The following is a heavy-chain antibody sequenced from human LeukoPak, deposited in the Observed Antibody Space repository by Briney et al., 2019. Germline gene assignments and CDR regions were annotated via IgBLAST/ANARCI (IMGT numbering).Heavy chain of an antibody. Sequence: SETLSLTCTVSSDSSRSYYWSWIRQPPGKGLVWIGYFYYTGSTNYNPSLNSRVTISVDTSKNQFSLKLNSVTDADTAVYYCASKSSDHGELRFDYWGQGTLVTVSS. D-gene: IGHD1-7*01. CDR2: FYYTGST. V-gene: IGHV4-59*01. CDR1: SDSSRSYY. J-gene: IGHJ4*02. CDR3: ASKSSDHGELRFDY.